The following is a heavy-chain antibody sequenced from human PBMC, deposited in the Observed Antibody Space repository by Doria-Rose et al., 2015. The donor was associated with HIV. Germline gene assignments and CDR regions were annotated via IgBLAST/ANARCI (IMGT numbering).Heavy chain of an antibody. D-gene: IGHD3-10*01. Sequence: GWLSGYNGNTNYAPKFQGRVTMTTDTSTNTAYLELRSLRSNDTAVYYRARDYFHSASQYFYDYWGQGSLVTVFS. J-gene: IGHJ4*02. CDR3: ARDYFHSASQYFYDY. V-gene: IGHV1-18*01. CDR2: LSGYNGNT.